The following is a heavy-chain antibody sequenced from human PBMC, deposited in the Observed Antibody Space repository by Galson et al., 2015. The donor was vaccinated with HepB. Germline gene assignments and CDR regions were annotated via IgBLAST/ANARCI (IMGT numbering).Heavy chain of an antibody. D-gene: IGHD6-19*01. V-gene: IGHV3-30*18. Sequence: SLRLSCAASGFTFSSYGMHWVRQAPGKGLEWVAVISNDGYNNNYADSVKGRFTVSRDNSKNTLYLQMNSLKPEDTAVYYCAKAPPLVYNSGWGGDDFDYWGQGTLVTVSS. CDR3: AKAPPLVYNSGWGGDDFDY. CDR2: ISNDGYNN. J-gene: IGHJ4*02. CDR1: GFTFSSYG.